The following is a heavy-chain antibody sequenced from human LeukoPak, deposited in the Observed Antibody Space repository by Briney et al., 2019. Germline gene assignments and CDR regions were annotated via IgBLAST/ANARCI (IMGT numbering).Heavy chain of an antibody. CDR3: ARVLKAYCGGDCYPTAYYYYYYMDV. CDR2: IYYSGST. J-gene: IGHJ6*03. V-gene: IGHV4-59*01. Sequence: PSETLSLTCTVSGGSISSYYWSWIRQPPGKGLEWFGYIYYSGSTNYNPSLKSRVTISVDTSKNQFSLKLSSVTAADTAVYYCARVLKAYCGGDCYPTAYYYYYYMDVWGKGTTATISS. CDR1: GGSISSYY. D-gene: IGHD2-21*02.